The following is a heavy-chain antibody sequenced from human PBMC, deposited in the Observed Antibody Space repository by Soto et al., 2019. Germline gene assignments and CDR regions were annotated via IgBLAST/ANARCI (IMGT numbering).Heavy chain of an antibody. V-gene: IGHV1-18*01. CDR3: ARGGKYCTSGVCSFCGMGV. CDR2: ISAYNGNT. CDR1: GYTFISYG. D-gene: IGHD2-8*01. J-gene: IGHJ6*02. Sequence: QVQLVQSGAEVKKPGASVKVSCKASGYTFISYGISWVRQAPGQGLEWMGWISAYNGNTNYAQKFQGRVTMTTDTCTSTAYMELRSLRSDDTAVYYCARGGKYCTSGVCSFCGMGVWGQGATVNVSS.